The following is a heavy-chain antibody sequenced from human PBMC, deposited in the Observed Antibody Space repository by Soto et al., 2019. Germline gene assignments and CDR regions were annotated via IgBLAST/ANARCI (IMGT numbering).Heavy chain of an antibody. Sequence: QVQLQESGPGLVKPSQTLSLTCTVSGGSISSGGYYWSWIRQHPGKGLEWIGYIYYSGSTYYNPSIKSRVTISVDTSKNQFSLKLSSVTAADTAVYYCARTDFEYGSGSFYYYYYMDVWGKGTTVTVSS. CDR1: GGSISSGGYY. CDR3: ARTDFEYGSGSFYYYYYMDV. J-gene: IGHJ6*03. D-gene: IGHD3-10*01. CDR2: IYYSGST. V-gene: IGHV4-31*03.